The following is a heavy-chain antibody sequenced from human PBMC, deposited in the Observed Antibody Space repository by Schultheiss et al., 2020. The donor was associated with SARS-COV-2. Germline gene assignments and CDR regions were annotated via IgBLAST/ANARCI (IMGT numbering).Heavy chain of an antibody. CDR1: GFTFSSYD. CDR2: ISGSGGST. J-gene: IGHJ6*02. V-gene: IGHV3-23*01. Sequence: GGSLRLSCAASGFTFSSYDMHWVRQATGKGLEWVSAISGSGGSTYYADSVKGRFTISRDNAKNSLYLQMNSLRAEDTALYYCAKAMGGGYSYGLDYYYGMDVWGQGTTVTVSS. D-gene: IGHD5-18*01. CDR3: AKAMGGGYSYGLDYYYGMDV.